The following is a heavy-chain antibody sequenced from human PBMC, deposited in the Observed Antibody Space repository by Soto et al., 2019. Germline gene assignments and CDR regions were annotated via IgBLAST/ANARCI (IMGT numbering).Heavy chain of an antibody. CDR3: XXXXXXXXXXXXXDY. Sequence: EVQLVESGGGLVQPGGSLRLSCAASGFTFSDHYMDXXXXXXXXXXXXXXRTRNKANSYTTEYAASVKGRFTISRDDSXXXXXXXXXXXXXXXXXXXXXXXXXXXXXXXXXXDYWGQGTLVTVSS. J-gene: IGHJ4*02. V-gene: IGHV3-72*01. CDR1: GFTFSDHY. CDR2: TRNKANSYTT.